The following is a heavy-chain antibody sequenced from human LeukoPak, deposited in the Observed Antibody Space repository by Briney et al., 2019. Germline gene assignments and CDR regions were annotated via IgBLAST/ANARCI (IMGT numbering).Heavy chain of an antibody. CDR1: GGSFSSYY. J-gene: IGHJ4*02. V-gene: IGHV4-59*08. Sequence: PSETLSLTCTVSGGSFSSYYWSWIRQPPGKGPEWIGYIYYSGSTNYNPSLKSRVTISVDTSKNQFSLKLSSVTAADTAVYYCARHFTRTTVTAFDYWGQGTLVTVSS. CDR2: IYYSGST. D-gene: IGHD4-17*01. CDR3: ARHFTRTTVTAFDY.